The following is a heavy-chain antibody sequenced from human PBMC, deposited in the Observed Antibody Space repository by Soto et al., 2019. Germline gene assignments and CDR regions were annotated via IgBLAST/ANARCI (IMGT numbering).Heavy chain of an antibody. CDR3: ARAYYNSGWYWAFHI. CDR1: GGSFSGYC. D-gene: IGHD6-19*01. Sequence: SETLSLTCAVYGGSFSGYCWSWIRQPPGKGLEWIGEINHSGSTNYNPSLKSRVTISVDTSKNQFSLKLSSVTAADTAVYFCARAYYNSGWYWAFHIWGQGTMVTVSS. V-gene: IGHV4-34*01. CDR2: INHSGST. J-gene: IGHJ3*02.